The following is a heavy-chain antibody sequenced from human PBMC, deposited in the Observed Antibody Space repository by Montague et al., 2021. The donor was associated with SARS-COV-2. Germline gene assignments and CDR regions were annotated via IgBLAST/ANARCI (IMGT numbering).Heavy chain of an antibody. V-gene: IGHV4-59*01. Sequence: SETLSLTCTVSGGSITGYHWSWLRRSPGKGLEWIAYIYDGGAVXXXPSXXXRVTISTDTSKNQLSLKVNSVTAAATAVYYCVRDHPYGGPRGAYDIWGQGTVVTVSS. D-gene: IGHD4-23*01. CDR3: VRDHPYGGPRGAYDI. J-gene: IGHJ3*02. CDR1: GGSITGYH. CDR2: IYDGGAV.